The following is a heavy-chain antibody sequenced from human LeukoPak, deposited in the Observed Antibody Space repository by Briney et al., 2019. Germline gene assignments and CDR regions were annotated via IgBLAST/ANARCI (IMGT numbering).Heavy chain of an antibody. V-gene: IGHV3-66*01. CDR3: ARGLAVTGGGYEFGY. J-gene: IGHJ4*02. D-gene: IGHD6-19*01. Sequence: GGSLRLSCAASGFTVSTYYMSWVRRAPGKGLEWLSVIYSGGNTYYADSVKDRSTISRDNSKNTLYLQINSLRAEDTAVYYCARGLAVTGGGYEFGYWGQGTLVTVSS. CDR2: IYSGGNT. CDR1: GFTVSTYY.